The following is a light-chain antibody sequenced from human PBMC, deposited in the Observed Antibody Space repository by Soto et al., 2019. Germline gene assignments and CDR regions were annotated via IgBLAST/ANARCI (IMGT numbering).Light chain of an antibody. CDR2: GAS. V-gene: IGKV3-15*01. Sequence: EIVMTQSPATLSVSPGDRATLYCRAGQNVSSNLAWYQQKFGQAPTLLIYGASTRATGIPARFSGSGSGTEFSLTIGSLQSEDFAVYYCQQYDNWPPLTFGGGTKVDIK. CDR1: QNVSSN. J-gene: IGKJ4*01. CDR3: QQYDNWPPLT.